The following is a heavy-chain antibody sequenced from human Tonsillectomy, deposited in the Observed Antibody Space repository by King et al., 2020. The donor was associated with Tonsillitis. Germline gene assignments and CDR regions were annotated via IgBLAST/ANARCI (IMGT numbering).Heavy chain of an antibody. CDR3: ARNSINGYGSGRYTPNWFDP. CDR2: IHNSGRT. J-gene: IGHJ5*02. D-gene: IGHD3-10*01. Sequence: VQLQESGPGLVKPSQTLSLTCTVSGGSISNDDHYWSLIRQPPGKGLEWIGYIHNSGRTYYNPSLRGRVTISLGTSKNQFSLKLTSGTAADTAVYYCARNSINGYGSGRYTPNWFDPWGQGILVTVSS. CDR1: GGSISNDDHY. V-gene: IGHV4-30-4*08.